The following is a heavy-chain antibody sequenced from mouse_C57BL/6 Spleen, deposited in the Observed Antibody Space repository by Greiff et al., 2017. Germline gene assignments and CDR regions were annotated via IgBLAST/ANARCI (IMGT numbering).Heavy chain of an antibody. CDR3: ARGGITTVADY. J-gene: IGHJ2*01. CDR2: ISDGGSYT. V-gene: IGHV5-4*03. CDR1: GFTFSSYA. Sequence: EVMLVESGGGLVKPGGSLKLSCAASGFTFSSYAMSWVRQTPEKRLEWVATISDGGSYTYYPDNVKGRFTISRDNAKNNLYLQMSHLKSEDTAMYYCARGGITTVADYWGQGTTLTVSS. D-gene: IGHD1-1*01.